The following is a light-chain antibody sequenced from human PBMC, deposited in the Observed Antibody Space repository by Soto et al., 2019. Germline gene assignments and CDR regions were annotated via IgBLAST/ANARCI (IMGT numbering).Light chain of an antibody. CDR2: VVS. CDR3: TSYTRTRNLL. J-gene: IGLJ2*01. V-gene: IGLV2-14*01. Sequence: QSALTQPASVSGSPGQSITISCTGTSSDVGAYNYVSWYQHHPGRAPKLIIFVVSHRPSGVSDRFSASKSGNTASLTISGLQTEDEADYYCTSYTRTRNLLFGGGTKLTVL. CDR1: SSDVGAYNY.